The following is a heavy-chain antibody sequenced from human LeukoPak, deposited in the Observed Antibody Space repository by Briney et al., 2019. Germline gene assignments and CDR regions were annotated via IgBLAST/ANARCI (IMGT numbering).Heavy chain of an antibody. CDR1: GGSISSYY. J-gene: IGHJ3*02. CDR3: ARPYSGGWSGAFDI. V-gene: IGHV4-4*09. D-gene: IGHD6-19*01. Sequence: SETLSLTCTVSGGSISSYYWSWIRQPPGKGLEWIGNIYTSGNTNYNPSLKSRVAISVDTSKNQFSLKPNSVTAADTAVYYCARPYSGGWSGAFDIWGQGTMVTVSS. CDR2: IYTSGNT.